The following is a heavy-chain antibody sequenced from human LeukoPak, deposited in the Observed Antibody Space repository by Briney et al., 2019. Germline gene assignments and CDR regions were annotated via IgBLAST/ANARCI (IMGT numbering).Heavy chain of an antibody. CDR2: FDPEDCET. CDR3: GRDLGGTGSYYNFRFDY. D-gene: IGHD3-10*01. J-gene: IGHJ4*02. V-gene: IGHV1-24*01. CDR1: GYTLTELS. Sequence: ASVKVSCKVSGYTLTELSMHWVRQAPGKGLEWMGGFDPEDCETVYAQKFQGRVTMTEDTSTDTAYMELSSLRTEDTAVYYCGRDLGGTGSYYNFRFDYWGQGTLVTVSS.